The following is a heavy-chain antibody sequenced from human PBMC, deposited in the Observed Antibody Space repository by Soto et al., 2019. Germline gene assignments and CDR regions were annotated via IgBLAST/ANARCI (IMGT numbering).Heavy chain of an antibody. V-gene: IGHV5-51*01. Sequence: PGESLKISCKGSGYSFTSYWIGWVRQMPGKGLEWMGIIYPGDSDTRYSPSFQGQVTISADKSISTAYLQWSSLKASDTAMYYCARLLGYCSGGSCFVAEYFQHWGQGTLVTVS. CDR1: GYSFTSYW. CDR2: IYPGDSDT. CDR3: ARLLGYCSGGSCFVAEYFQH. J-gene: IGHJ1*01. D-gene: IGHD2-15*01.